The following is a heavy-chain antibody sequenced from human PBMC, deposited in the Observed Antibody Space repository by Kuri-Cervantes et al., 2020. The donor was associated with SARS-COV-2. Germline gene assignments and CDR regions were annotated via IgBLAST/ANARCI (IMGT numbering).Heavy chain of an antibody. CDR3: AKGHCTNGVCLDYFDY. J-gene: IGHJ4*02. CDR1: GFTFSSYA. Sequence: GGSLRLSCAASGFTFSSYAMSWVRQAPGKGLEWVSAISGSGGSTYYADSVKGRFTISRDNSKNTLYLQMNSLRAEDTAVYYCAKGHCTNGVCLDYFDYWGQGTLVTVSS. D-gene: IGHD2-8*01. V-gene: IGHV3-23*01. CDR2: ISGSGGST.